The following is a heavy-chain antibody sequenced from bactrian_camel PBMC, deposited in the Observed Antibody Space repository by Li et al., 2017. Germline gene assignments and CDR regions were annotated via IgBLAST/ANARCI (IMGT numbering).Heavy chain of an antibody. D-gene: IGHD6*01. CDR1: GFTFSVYS. CDR2: IVGDNT. V-gene: IGHV3S31*01. J-gene: IGHJ4*01. Sequence: VQLVESGGGLVQPGGSLRLSCAASGFTFSVYSMSWVRQAPGKGLEFVSAIVGDNTYYADSVKGRFTISRDNAENTLSLQLNSLKTEDTAMYYCARYGSDWDNDYWGQGTQVTVS. CDR3: ARYGSDWDNDY.